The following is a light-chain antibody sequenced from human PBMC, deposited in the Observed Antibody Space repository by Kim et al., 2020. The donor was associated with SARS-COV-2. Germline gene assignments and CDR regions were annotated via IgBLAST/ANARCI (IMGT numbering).Light chain of an antibody. CDR1: QSVLYSVNNENY. J-gene: IGKJ1*01. CDR2: WAS. V-gene: IGKV4-1*01. CDR3: QQYYSTPRT. Sequence: ATINCKSSQSVLYSVNNENYLAWFQQKPGQPPKLLVYWASVRDSGVPDRFSGSGSGTDFTLTISSLQAEDVAVYYCQQYYSTPRTFGQGTKVDIK.